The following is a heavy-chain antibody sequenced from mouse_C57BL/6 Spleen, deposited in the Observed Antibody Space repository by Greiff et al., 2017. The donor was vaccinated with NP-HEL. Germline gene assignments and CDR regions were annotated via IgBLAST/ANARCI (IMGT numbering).Heavy chain of an antibody. Sequence: QVQLQQPGAELVKPGASVKLSCKASGYTFTSYWMHWVQQRPGQGLEWIGMINPNSGSTNYNEKFKSKATLTVDKSSSTAYMQLSRLTSEDSAVYYGGTGRGGFGYWGQGTTLTGAS. CDR1: GYTFTSYW. CDR2: INPNSGST. V-gene: IGHV1-64*01. CDR3: GTGRGGFGY. J-gene: IGHJ2*01. D-gene: IGHD4-1*01.